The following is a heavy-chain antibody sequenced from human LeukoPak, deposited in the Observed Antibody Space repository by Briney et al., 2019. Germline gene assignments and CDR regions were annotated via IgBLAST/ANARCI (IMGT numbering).Heavy chain of an antibody. CDR2: IYYSGST. CDR3: ARVSQFDAFDI. D-gene: IGHD2/OR15-2a*01. Sequence: SETLSLTCTVSGGSISDAAYYWSWIRQHPGEGLKWIGYIYYSGSTSYNPSLKSRVTISVDTSKNQFSLKLTSVTAADTAVYYCARVSQFDAFDIWGQGTMVTVSS. CDR1: GGSISDAAYY. V-gene: IGHV4-31*03. J-gene: IGHJ3*02.